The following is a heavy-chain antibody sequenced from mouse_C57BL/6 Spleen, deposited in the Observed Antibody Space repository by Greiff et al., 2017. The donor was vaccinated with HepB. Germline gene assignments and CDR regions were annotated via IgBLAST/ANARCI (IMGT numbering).Heavy chain of an antibody. CDR1: GFTFSDYG. CDR3: AREGTGFAY. Sequence: VQLKESGGGLVQPGGSLKLSCAASGFTFSDYGMAWVRQAPRKGPEWVAFISNLAYSIYYADTVTGRFTISRENAKNTLYLEMSSLRSEDTAMYYCAREGTGFAYWGQGTLVTVSA. J-gene: IGHJ3*01. V-gene: IGHV5-15*01. CDR2: ISNLAYSI. D-gene: IGHD3-3*01.